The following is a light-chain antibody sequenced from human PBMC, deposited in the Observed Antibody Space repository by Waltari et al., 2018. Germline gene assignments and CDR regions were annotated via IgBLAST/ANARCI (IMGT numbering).Light chain of an antibody. CDR2: RNN. CDR1: SSNIGSNY. CDR3: AAWDDSLSGVV. V-gene: IGLV1-47*01. J-gene: IGLJ2*01. Sequence: QSVLTQSPSASGTPGQRVTISCSGSSSNIGSNYVFCYQHLPGTAPKLLIYRNNQRPSGVPDRFSGSKSGTSASLAISGLRSEDEADYYCAAWDDSLSGVVFGGGTKLTVL.